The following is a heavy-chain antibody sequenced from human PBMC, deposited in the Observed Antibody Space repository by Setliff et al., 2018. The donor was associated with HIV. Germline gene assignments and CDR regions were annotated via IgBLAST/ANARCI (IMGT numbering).Heavy chain of an antibody. J-gene: IGHJ3*01. CDR1: GGSVGSSSYY. CDR2: IYYTGNT. D-gene: IGHD2-2*01. V-gene: IGHV4-39*07. CDR3: ARDDSIVLVPAIMRGDGFDV. Sequence: SETLSLTCTVSGGSVGSSSYYWAWIRQPPGKGLEWIGSIYYTGNTKYNPSLESRVTFSIDTSENQFSLRLASVTAADTAIYYCARDDSIVLVPAIMRGDGFDVWGQGTMVTVS.